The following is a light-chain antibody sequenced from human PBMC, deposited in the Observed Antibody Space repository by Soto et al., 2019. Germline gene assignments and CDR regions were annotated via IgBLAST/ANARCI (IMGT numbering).Light chain of an antibody. V-gene: IGLV2-8*01. CDR3: SSYAGSDIWV. CDR1: SSDVGGYSY. Sequence: QSALTQPPSASGSPGQSVTISCTGTSSDVGGYSYVSWYQQYPGKAPKLMIYEVSKRPSGVPDRFSGSKSGKTASLTVSGLQAEDEADYYCSSYAGSDIWVFGGGTKLTV. CDR2: EVS. J-gene: IGLJ3*02.